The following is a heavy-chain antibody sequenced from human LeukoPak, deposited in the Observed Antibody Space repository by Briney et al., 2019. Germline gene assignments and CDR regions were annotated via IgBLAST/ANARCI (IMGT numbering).Heavy chain of an antibody. J-gene: IGHJ5*02. Sequence: ASVKVSCKTSGYSFTDYYMHWVRQAPGQGLEWMGWINPNSGGTSSAQKFQGRVTMTRDTSITTVYMEVSWLTSDDTAIYYCTRADRLHGGPYLIGPWGQGTLVTVSS. V-gene: IGHV1-2*02. D-gene: IGHD2-21*01. CDR2: INPNSGGT. CDR1: GYSFTDYY. CDR3: TRADRLHGGPYLIGP.